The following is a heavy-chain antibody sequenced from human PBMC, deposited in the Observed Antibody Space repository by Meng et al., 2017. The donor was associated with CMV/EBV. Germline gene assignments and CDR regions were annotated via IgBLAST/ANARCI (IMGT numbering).Heavy chain of an antibody. CDR3: ARGNSSYRRSFYYGMDV. CDR1: GGTFSSYA. J-gene: IGHJ6*02. Sequence: SVKVSCKASGGTFSSYAISWVRQAPGQGLEWMGGIIPIFGTANYTQKFQGRVTITTDESTSTAYMELSSLRSEDTAVYYCARGNSSYRRSFYYGMDVWGQGTTVTVSS. CDR2: IIPIFGTA. V-gene: IGHV1-69*05. D-gene: IGHD6-6*01.